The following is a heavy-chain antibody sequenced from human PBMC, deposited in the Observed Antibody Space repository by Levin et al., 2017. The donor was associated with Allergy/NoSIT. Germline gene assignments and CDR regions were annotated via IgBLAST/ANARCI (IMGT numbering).Heavy chain of an antibody. CDR3: GRDRSIKNQDGDFWYYGMDG. J-gene: IGHJ6*02. V-gene: IGHV4-59*11. D-gene: IGHD2-21*01. Sequence: SQTLSLTCTVSGGSIRGHHWSWIRQPPGKALEWIGNIHYSGTTKYNPSLKSRVTISVDTSKNQFSLKLSSVTAADTAVYYCGRDRSIKNQDGDFWYYGMDGWGQGTTVSVSS. CDR2: IHYSGTT. CDR1: GGSIRGHH.